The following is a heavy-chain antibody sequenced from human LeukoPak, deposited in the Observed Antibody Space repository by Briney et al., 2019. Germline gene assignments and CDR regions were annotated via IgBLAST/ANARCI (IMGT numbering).Heavy chain of an antibody. CDR2: ISYDGSNK. Sequence: PGGSLRLSCVVSGFSFEHYGMHWVRQAPGKGLEWVAVISYDGSNKYYADSVKGRFTISRDNSKNTLYLQMNSLRAEDTAVYYCANLAVAGTGVDYWGQGTLVTVSS. CDR1: GFSFEHYG. J-gene: IGHJ4*02. CDR3: ANLAVAGTGVDY. D-gene: IGHD6-19*01. V-gene: IGHV3-30*18.